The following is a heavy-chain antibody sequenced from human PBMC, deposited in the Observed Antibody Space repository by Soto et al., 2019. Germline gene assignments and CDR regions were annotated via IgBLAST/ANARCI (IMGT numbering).Heavy chain of an antibody. D-gene: IGHD2-8*01. CDR1: GFTFSSYA. Sequence: EVQLLESGGGLVQPGGSLRLSCAASGFTFSSYAMTWVRQAPGKGLEWVSTISGSGGSTYYADSVKGRFTILRDNSKNTLYLQMNSLRAEDTAVYYCAQVLTPLEWYFDYWGQGTLVTVSS. CDR2: ISGSGGST. J-gene: IGHJ4*02. V-gene: IGHV3-23*01. CDR3: AQVLTPLEWYFDY.